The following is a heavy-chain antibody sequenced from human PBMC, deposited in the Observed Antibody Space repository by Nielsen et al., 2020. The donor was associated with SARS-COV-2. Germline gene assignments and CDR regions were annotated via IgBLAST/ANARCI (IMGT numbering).Heavy chain of an antibody. V-gene: IGHV1-18*04. CDR1: GYTFTTYG. D-gene: IGHD2-2*01. CDR3: ARARDIVVVPADGAFDI. J-gene: IGHJ3*02. Sequence: ASVKVSCKASGYTFTTYGISWVRQAPGQGLEWMGWISSYDGNTNYAQKVQGRVTMTTDTSTSTAYMELGSLRSEDTAVYYCARARDIVVVPADGAFDIWGQGTMVTVSS. CDR2: ISSYDGNT.